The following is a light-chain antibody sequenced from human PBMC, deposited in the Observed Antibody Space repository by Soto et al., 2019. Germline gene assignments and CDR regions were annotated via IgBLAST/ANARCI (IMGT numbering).Light chain of an antibody. CDR3: GTWDSRLNAHV. Sequence: QSVLTQPRSGSAAPGQKVIISCSGGTSNIGNNYACWYQHLPGTAPRLLMYEDDKRASGIPDRFSGSRSGTSATLGITGLQTGDEADYYCGTWDSRLNAHVFGTGTKVTVL. CDR2: EDD. J-gene: IGLJ1*01. V-gene: IGLV1-51*02. CDR1: TSNIGNNY.